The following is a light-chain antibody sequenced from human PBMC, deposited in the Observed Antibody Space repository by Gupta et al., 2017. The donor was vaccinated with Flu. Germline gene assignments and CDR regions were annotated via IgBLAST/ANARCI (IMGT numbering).Light chain of an antibody. CDR3: QQAYSFPIT. J-gene: IGKJ5*01. CDR1: QGIGNW. CDR2: ATS. V-gene: IGKV1D-12*01. Sequence: DIQMTQSPSSVSASVGDRVTITCRASQGIGNWLAWYQQKPGKAPDLLIYATSSLHSGVPSRFSRSGFGTHFTLTISSVQPEDFATYYCQQAYSFPITFGQGTRLEIK.